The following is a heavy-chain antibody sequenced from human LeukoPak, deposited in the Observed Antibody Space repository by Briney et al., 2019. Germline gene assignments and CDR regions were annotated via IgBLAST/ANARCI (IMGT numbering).Heavy chain of an antibody. CDR2: IYHSGST. J-gene: IGHJ4*02. D-gene: IGHD1-26*01. V-gene: IGHV4-30-2*01. CDR1: GGSISSGGYY. Sequence: SQTLFLTCTVSGGSISSGGYYWSWIRQPPGKGLEWIGYIYHSGSTYYTPSLKSRVTISVDRSKNQFSLKLSSVTAADTAVYYCARISSKWGGDYWGQGTLVTVSS. CDR3: ARISSKWGGDY.